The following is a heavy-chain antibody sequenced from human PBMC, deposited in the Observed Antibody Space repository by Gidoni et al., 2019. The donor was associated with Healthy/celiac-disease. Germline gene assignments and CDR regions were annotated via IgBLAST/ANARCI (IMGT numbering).Heavy chain of an antibody. CDR2: IYYSGST. V-gene: IGHV4-59*08. D-gene: IGHD3-22*01. Sequence: QVQLQESGTGLVKPSETLSPTSTVYGGAIRSYYWSWLRQPTGKRREWMGYIYYSGSTIYNPSIKSRVTISVDTSKIQFSLKLSSVTAADTAVYYCARSYYYDSSVYYLSPSYYYYGMDVWGQGTTVTVSS. J-gene: IGHJ6*02. CDR1: GGAIRSYY. CDR3: ARSYYYDSSVYYLSPSYYYYGMDV.